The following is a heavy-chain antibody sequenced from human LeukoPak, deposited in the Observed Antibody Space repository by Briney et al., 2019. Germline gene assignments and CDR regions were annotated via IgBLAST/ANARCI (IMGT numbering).Heavy chain of an antibody. D-gene: IGHD3-3*01. Sequence: QXPGKGLXXXXLIKSKTDGGTTDYAAPVKGRFSISRDDSKNTLYMQMNSLKTEDTAVYYCTTYDFWSGYNPWGQGTLVTVSS. CDR3: TTYDFWSGYNP. CDR2: IKSKTDGGTT. V-gene: IGHV3-15*07. J-gene: IGHJ5*02.